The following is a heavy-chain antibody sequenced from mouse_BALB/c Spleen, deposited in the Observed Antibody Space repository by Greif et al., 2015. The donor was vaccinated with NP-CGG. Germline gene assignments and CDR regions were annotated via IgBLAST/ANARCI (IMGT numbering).Heavy chain of an antibody. CDR3: ARDMVRRREGAMDY. CDR2: IRNKANGYTT. CDR1: GFTFTDYY. V-gene: IGHV7-3*02. J-gene: IGHJ4*01. D-gene: IGHD2-14*01. Sequence: DVKLQESGGGLVQPGGSLRLSCATSGFTFTDYYMSWVRQPPGKALEWLGFIRNKANGYTTEYSASVKGRFTISRDNSQSILYLQMNTLRAEDSATYYCARDMVRRREGAMDYWGQGTSVTVSS.